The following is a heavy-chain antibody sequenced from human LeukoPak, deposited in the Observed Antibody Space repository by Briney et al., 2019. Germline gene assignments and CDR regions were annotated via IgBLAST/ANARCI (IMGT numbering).Heavy chain of an antibody. V-gene: IGHV4-34*01. CDR3: ARGRGYLRFNY. D-gene: IGHD3-16*01. Sequence: SETLSLTCAVYGGSFSGYYWSWIRQPPGKGLEWIGEINHSGGTNYNPSLKSRVTISVDTSRNQFSLKLSSVTAADTAVYYCARGRGYLRFNYWGQGTLVTVSS. J-gene: IGHJ4*02. CDR2: INHSGGT. CDR1: GGSFSGYY.